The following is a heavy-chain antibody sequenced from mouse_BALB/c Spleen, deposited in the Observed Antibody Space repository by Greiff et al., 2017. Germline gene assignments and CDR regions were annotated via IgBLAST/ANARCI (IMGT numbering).Heavy chain of an antibody. V-gene: IGHV5-4*02. D-gene: IGHD2-4*01. CDR2: ISDGGSYT. CDR3: ARSMITTVAMDD. CDR1: GFTFSDYY. Sequence: EVQRVESGGGLVKPGGSLKLSCAASGFTFSDYYMYWVRQTPEKRLEWVATISDGGSYTYYPDSVKGRFTISRDNAKNNLYLQMSSLKSEDTAMYYCARSMITTVAMDDWGQGTSVTVSS. J-gene: IGHJ4*01.